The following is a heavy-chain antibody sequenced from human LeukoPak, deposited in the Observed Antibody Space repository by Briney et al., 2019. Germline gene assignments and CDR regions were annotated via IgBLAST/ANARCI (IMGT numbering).Heavy chain of an antibody. CDR3: ASVWHGASGQNLQAFDV. D-gene: IGHD1-26*01. CDR1: NASISSAGYC. Sequence: SETLSLTCVVSNASISSAGYCWNWVRQSPGKGLEWIGYVYHTGSTYYNPSLRIRVTLSLDNSKNLFSLKLTSVTAADTAVYYCASVWHGASGQNLQAFDVWGRGTMVVVSS. V-gene: IGHV4-30-2*06. J-gene: IGHJ3*01. CDR2: VYHTGST.